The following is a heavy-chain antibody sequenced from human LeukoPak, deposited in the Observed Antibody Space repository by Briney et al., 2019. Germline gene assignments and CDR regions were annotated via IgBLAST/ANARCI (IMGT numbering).Heavy chain of an antibody. CDR2: IKQDGSDK. CDR3: ARNGFVWASGIDYGWFDS. J-gene: IGHJ5*01. V-gene: IGHV3-7*05. CDR1: GFTFSSYW. D-gene: IGHD4-17*01. Sequence: PGGSLRLSCAASGFTFSSYWMSWVRQAPGKGLEWVANIKQDGSDKSYVDSVRGRFTVARDTAENLLYLQMNSLRVEDTAVYYCARNGFVWASGIDYGWFDSWGQGTLVTVSS.